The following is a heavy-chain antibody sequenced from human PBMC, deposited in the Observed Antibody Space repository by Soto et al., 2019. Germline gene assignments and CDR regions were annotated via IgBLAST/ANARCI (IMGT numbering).Heavy chain of an antibody. Sequence: EVQLVESGGGLVKPGGSLRLSCAASGFTFSSYSMNWVRQAPGKGLEWVSSISSSSSYIYYADSVKGRFTISRDNAKNSLYLPMNSLRAEDTAVYYCAKDPPSGGSWFDPWGQGTLVTVSS. CDR1: GFTFSSYS. CDR2: ISSSSSYI. J-gene: IGHJ5*02. CDR3: AKDPPSGGSWFDP. V-gene: IGHV3-21*01. D-gene: IGHD1-26*01.